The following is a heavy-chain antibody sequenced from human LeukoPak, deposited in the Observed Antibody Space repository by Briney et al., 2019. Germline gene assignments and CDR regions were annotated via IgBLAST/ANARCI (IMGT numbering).Heavy chain of an antibody. CDR2: INPNSGGT. D-gene: IGHD6-13*01. J-gene: IGHJ4*02. Sequence: GASVKVSCKASGYTFTGYYMHWVRQAPGQGLEWMGWINPNSGGTNYAQKFQGRVTMTRDTSISTAYMELSRLRSDDTAVYYCARDGGGGSSSLLYYFDYWGQGTLVTVSS. V-gene: IGHV1-2*02. CDR3: ARDGGGGSSSLLYYFDY. CDR1: GYTFTGYY.